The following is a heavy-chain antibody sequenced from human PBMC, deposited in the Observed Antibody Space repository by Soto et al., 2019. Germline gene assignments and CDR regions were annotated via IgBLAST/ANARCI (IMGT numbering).Heavy chain of an antibody. J-gene: IGHJ5*02. V-gene: IGHV1-69*01. D-gene: IGHD3-3*01. Sequence: KVSCQAPGGTXTSYAIRWVRQAPGQGLEWMGGIIPIFGTANYAQKLQGRVTITADESTSTAYMALSSLRSEDTAVYYCARVVPSRSGYYTPSYWFDPWGQGILVTVSS. CDR3: ARVVPSRSGYYTPSYWFDP. CDR2: IIPIFGTA. CDR1: GGTXTSYA.